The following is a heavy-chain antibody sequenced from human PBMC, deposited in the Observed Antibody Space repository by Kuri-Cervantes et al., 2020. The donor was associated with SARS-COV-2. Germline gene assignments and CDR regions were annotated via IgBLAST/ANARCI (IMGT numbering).Heavy chain of an antibody. V-gene: IGHV4-59*08. J-gene: IGHJ3*02. CDR2: IYYSGST. CDR3: ARRLQLAGAFDI. Sequence: SETLSLTCTVSGGSISSYYWSWIRQPPGKGLEWIGYIYYSGSTNYNPSLKSRVTISVDTSKNQFSLKLSSVTAADTAVYYCARRLQLAGAFDIWGQGTMVTVSS. CDR1: GGSISSYY. D-gene: IGHD6-13*01.